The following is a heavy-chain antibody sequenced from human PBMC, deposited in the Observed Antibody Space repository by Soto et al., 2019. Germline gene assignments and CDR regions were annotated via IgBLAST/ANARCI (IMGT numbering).Heavy chain of an antibody. J-gene: IGHJ6*03. V-gene: IGHV6-1*01. CDR3: AGTSSLQRYYMDV. CDR2: TYYRSRWYN. D-gene: IGHD1-7*01. CDR1: GDSVSSNSAA. Sequence: SQTLSLTCVISGDSVSSNSAAWNWIRQSPSRGLGWLGRTYYRSRWYNDYAVSVRSRITVNADTSKNQFSLHLNSVTPEDTAVYYCAGTSSLQRYYMDVWDKGTTVTVS.